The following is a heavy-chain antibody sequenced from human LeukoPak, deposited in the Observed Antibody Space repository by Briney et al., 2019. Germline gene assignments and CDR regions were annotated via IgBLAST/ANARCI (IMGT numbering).Heavy chain of an antibody. D-gene: IGHD6-19*01. Sequence: PETLSLTCAVYGGSFSGYYWSWIRQPPGKGLEWIGEINHSGSTNYNPSLKSRVTISVDTSKNQFSLKLSSVTAADTAVYYCATIAVAGHFDYWGQGTLVTVSS. V-gene: IGHV4-34*01. J-gene: IGHJ4*02. CDR2: INHSGST. CDR1: GGSFSGYY. CDR3: ATIAVAGHFDY.